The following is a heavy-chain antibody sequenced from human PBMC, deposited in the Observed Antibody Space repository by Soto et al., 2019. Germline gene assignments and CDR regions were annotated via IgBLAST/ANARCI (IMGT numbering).Heavy chain of an antibody. CDR3: ARDRSGWYLGWFDP. D-gene: IGHD6-19*01. Sequence: ASVKVYCRASGYTFTIYAMHWVRQAPGQRLEWMGWINAGNGNTKYSQKFQGRVTITRDTSASTAYMELSSLRSEDTAVYYCARDRSGWYLGWFDPWGQGTLVTVSS. CDR2: INAGNGNT. V-gene: IGHV1-3*01. CDR1: GYTFTIYA. J-gene: IGHJ5*02.